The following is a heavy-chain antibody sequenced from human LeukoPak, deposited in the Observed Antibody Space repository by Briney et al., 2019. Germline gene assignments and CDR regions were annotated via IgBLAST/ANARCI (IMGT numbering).Heavy chain of an antibody. Sequence: GGSLRLSCAASGFTFSRYGVHWVRQAPGTGLEWVGIISYDGSNKYHADSGRFTISRDNSKNTLYLQMNSLKTEDTAVYYCAKEGMETTISGSFFDSWGQGTLVTVSS. J-gene: IGHJ4*02. D-gene: IGHD3-10*01. V-gene: IGHV3-30*18. CDR2: ISYDGSNK. CDR3: AKEGMETTISGSFFDS. CDR1: GFTFSRYG.